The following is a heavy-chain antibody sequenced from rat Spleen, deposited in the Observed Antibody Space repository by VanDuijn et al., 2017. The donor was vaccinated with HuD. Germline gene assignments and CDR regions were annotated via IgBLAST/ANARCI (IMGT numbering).Heavy chain of an antibody. V-gene: IGHV2S8*01. CDR1: GFSLTTYG. D-gene: IGHD1-12*02. Sequence: QVQLKESGPDLVQPSQTLSLTCTVSGFSLTTYGVSWVRQPPGKGLEWIATISNGGRTYYNLVLESRLSISRDTSKSQVFLKMNSLQTEDTAMYFCARSHDGTYYFDFWFPYWGQGTLVTVSS. CDR3: ARSHDGTYYFDFWFPY. J-gene: IGHJ3*01. CDR2: ISNGGRT.